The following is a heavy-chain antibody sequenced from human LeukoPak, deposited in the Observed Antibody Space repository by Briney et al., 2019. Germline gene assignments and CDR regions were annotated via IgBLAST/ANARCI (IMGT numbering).Heavy chain of an antibody. CDR3: AAWGLHNY. V-gene: IGHV3-7*01. J-gene: IGHJ4*02. CDR2: INLGGSVI. Sequence: GESLTLSCTASGVAFRDYWRSWVRQPPGKGLEWVGNINLGGSVILYVDSVKGRYTASRDNAENSVSLQMHRLRAEDTAVYYCAAWGLHNYWGEGALVTVSS. CDR1: GVAFRDYW. D-gene: IGHD7-27*01.